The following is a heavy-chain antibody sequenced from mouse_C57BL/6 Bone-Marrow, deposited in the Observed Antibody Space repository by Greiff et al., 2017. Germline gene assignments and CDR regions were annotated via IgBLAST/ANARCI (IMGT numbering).Heavy chain of an antibody. Sequence: VQLVESGGGLVKPGGSLKLSCAASGFTFSSYTMSWVRQTPEKRLEWVATISGGGGNTYYPDSVKGRFTISRDNAKNTLYLQMSSLRSEDTALYYCARQEVYYGSSYVYFDYWGQGTTLTVSS. V-gene: IGHV5-9*01. CDR3: ARQEVYYGSSYVYFDY. CDR2: ISGGGGNT. CDR1: GFTFSSYT. J-gene: IGHJ2*01. D-gene: IGHD1-1*01.